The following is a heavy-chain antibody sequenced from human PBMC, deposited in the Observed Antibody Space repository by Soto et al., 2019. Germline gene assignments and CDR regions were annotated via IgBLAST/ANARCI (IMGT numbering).Heavy chain of an antibody. CDR2: IYWDDDK. CDR1: GFSLSTSGVG. V-gene: IGHV2-5*02. CDR3: AHSRITIFGVAPYNWFDP. J-gene: IGHJ5*02. Sequence: QITLKESGPTLVKPTQTLTLTCTFSGFSLSTSGVGVGWIRQPPGKALEWLALIYWDDDKRYSPSLKSRLTITKDTSKNQVVLTMTNMDPVDTATYYCAHSRITIFGVAPYNWFDPWGQGTLVIVSS. D-gene: IGHD3-3*01.